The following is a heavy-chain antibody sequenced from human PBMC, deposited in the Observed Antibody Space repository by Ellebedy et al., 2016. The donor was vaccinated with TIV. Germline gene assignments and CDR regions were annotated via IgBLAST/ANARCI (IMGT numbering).Heavy chain of an antibody. Sequence: AASVKVFCKASGYKFINYGYTWVRQHPGQGLEWVGYISSHNGNSNYGKNFEGRVTMTTDRPTATVFMELGSLRSDDTAMYYCARTRYSSSWPDFWGQGTMVTVSS. CDR2: ISSHNGNS. CDR1: GYKFINYG. J-gene: IGHJ4*02. V-gene: IGHV1-18*04. CDR3: ARTRYSSSWPDF. D-gene: IGHD5-18*01.